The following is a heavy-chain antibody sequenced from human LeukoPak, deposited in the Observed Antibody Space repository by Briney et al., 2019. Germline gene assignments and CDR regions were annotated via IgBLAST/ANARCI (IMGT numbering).Heavy chain of an antibody. D-gene: IGHD1-26*01. Sequence: SETLSLTCTVSGGSISSYYWSWIRQPPGKGLEWIGYIYYSGSTSYNPSLKSRLTISVDTSTNHFSLKLSSVTSADTAVYYCARSGSTAFDSWGQGTLVTVSS. CDR2: IYYSGST. CDR1: GGSISSYY. V-gene: IGHV4-59*01. J-gene: IGHJ4*02. CDR3: ARSGSTAFDS.